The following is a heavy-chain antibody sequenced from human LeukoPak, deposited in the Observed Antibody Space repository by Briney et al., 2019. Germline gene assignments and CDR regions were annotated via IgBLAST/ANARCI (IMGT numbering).Heavy chain of an antibody. D-gene: IGHD6-13*01. V-gene: IGHV1-8*01. CDR2: MNPNSGNT. Sequence: ASVKVSCKASEYTFTSYDINSVRQATRQGLEWRGGMNPNSGNTGYAQKFHGRVTMTRNTSISPAYMELSSLRSEDLAVYYCARGIWYGNYYYYYYMDVWGKGTTVTVSS. CDR3: ARGIWYGNYYYYYYMDV. J-gene: IGHJ6*03. CDR1: EYTFTSYD.